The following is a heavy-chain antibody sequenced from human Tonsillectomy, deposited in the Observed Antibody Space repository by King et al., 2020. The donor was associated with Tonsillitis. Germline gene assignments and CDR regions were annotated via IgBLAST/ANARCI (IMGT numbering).Heavy chain of an antibody. CDR3: AKDPAILGMDV. Sequence: VQLVESGGGLVQPGGSLRLSCAASGFTFSTYDMSWVRQAPGKGLEWVSTITSSGDSTFYLDSVKGRFTISRDNSKNTVYLQMNSLRAEDTAVYYCAKDPAILGMDVWGQGTTVTVSS. V-gene: IGHV3-23*04. J-gene: IGHJ6*02. CDR2: ITSSGDST. CDR1: GFTFSTYD.